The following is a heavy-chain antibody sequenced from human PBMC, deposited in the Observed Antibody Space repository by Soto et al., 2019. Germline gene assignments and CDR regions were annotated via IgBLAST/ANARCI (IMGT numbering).Heavy chain of an antibody. Sequence: QVQLVQSGAEEKKPGASVKVSCKASGYTFTSYAMHWVRQAPGQRLEWMGWINAGNGNTKHSQKLQGRVTITRDTSXSXXXXVLSXXRXEXTAVYYCARDVAAADYWGQGTLVTVSS. CDR3: ARDVAAADY. D-gene: IGHD6-13*01. CDR2: INAGNGNT. J-gene: IGHJ4*02. CDR1: GYTFTSYA. V-gene: IGHV1-3*05.